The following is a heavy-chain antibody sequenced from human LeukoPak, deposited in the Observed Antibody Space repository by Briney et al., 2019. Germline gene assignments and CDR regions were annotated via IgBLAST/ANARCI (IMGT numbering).Heavy chain of an antibody. CDR2: IKGDGSVQ. D-gene: IGHD3-10*01. CDR3: AKASGSPYYFDY. V-gene: IGHV3-7*05. CDR1: GFTFSSSW. J-gene: IGHJ4*02. Sequence: GGSLRLSCVASGFTFSSSWMNWVRQAPGKGLEWVANIKGDGSVQSYADSVKGRFTISRDNAKNSLFLEMNSLRADDTAVYYCAKASGSPYYFDYWGQGTLVTVSS.